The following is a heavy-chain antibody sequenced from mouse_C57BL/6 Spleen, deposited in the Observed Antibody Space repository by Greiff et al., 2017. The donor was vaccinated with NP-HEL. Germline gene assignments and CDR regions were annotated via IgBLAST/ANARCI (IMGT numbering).Heavy chain of an antibody. CDR2: IYPGSGST. V-gene: IGHV1-55*01. J-gene: IGHJ3*01. CDR3: ARRGGAQAPFAY. CDR1: GYTFTSYW. Sequence: VQLQESGAELVKPGASVKMSCKASGYTFTSYWITWVKQRPGQGLEWIGDIYPGSGSTNYNEKFKSKATLTVDTSSSTAYMQLSSLTSEDSAVYYCARRGGAQAPFAYWGQGTLVTVSA. D-gene: IGHD3-2*02.